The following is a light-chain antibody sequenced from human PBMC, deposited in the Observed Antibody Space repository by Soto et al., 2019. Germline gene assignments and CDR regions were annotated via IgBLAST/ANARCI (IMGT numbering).Light chain of an antibody. Sequence: DFVMTQSPATLSVSLGDRVTLTCRASQSVRSRLAWFQQRPGKAPKLLIYGASSRARGVPHRFSGSGSGTEFTLTISSLQSDDCSAYYCQQYHSYSAFGQGTKVEMK. CDR3: QQYHSYSA. CDR2: GAS. CDR1: QSVRSR. J-gene: IGKJ1*01. V-gene: IGKV1-5*01.